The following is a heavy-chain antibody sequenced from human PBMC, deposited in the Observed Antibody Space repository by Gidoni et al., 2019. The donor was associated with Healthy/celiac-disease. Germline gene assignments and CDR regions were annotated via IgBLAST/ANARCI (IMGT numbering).Heavy chain of an antibody. CDR3: ARGGIAAAGRGFDP. J-gene: IGHJ5*02. CDR1: GYTFTGYY. Sequence: QVQLVQSGAEVQKPGASVTVSCKASGYTFTGYYMHWVRQAPGQGLEWMGWINPNIGGTNYAQKFQGRVTMTRDTAISTAYMELSRLRSDDTAVYYCARGGIAAAGRGFDPWGQGTLVTVSS. CDR2: INPNIGGT. V-gene: IGHV1-2*02. D-gene: IGHD6-13*01.